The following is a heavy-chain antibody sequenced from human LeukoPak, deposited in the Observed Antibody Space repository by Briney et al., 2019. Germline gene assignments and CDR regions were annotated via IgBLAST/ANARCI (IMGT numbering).Heavy chain of an antibody. D-gene: IGHD2-15*01. CDR1: GGSISSSSYY. CDR3: ARGLWPPVVAAIESWFDP. Sequence: SETLSLTCTVSGGSISSSSYYWGWIRQPPGKGLEWIGSIYYSGSTYYNPSLKSRVTISVDTSKNQFSLKLSSVTAADTAVYYCARGLWPPVVAAIESWFDPWGQGTLVTVSS. J-gene: IGHJ5*02. V-gene: IGHV4-39*07. CDR2: IYYSGST.